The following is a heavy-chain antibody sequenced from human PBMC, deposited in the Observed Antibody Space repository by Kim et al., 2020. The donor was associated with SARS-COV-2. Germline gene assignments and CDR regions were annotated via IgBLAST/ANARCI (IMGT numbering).Heavy chain of an antibody. CDR3: AREGSAVAGLPFDY. CDR2: IWYDGSNK. V-gene: IGHV3-33*08. Sequence: GGSLRLSCAASGFTFSSYGMHWVRQAPGKGLEWVAVIWYDGSNKYYADSVKGRFTISRDNSKNTLYLQMNSLRAEDTAVYYCAREGSAVAGLPFDYWGQGTLVTVSS. J-gene: IGHJ4*02. CDR1: GFTFSSYG. D-gene: IGHD6-19*01.